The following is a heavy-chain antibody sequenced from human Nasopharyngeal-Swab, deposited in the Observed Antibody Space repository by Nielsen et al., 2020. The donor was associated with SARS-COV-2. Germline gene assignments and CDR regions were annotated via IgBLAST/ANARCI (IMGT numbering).Heavy chain of an antibody. D-gene: IGHD3-3*01. CDR3: AKGGPGMFGVVGLDV. CDR1: GFIFSNYG. Sequence: GESLKISCAASGFIFSNYGMHWVRQAPGKGLEWVAVISYDGSNKYDADSVKGRFTISRDNSKDTLYLQMNSLRPGDTAVYYCAKGGPGMFGVVGLDVWGQGTTVTVSS. V-gene: IGHV3-30*18. CDR2: ISYDGSNK. J-gene: IGHJ6*02.